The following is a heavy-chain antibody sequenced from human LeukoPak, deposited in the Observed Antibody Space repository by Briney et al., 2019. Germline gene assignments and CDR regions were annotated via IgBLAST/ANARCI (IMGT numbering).Heavy chain of an antibody. CDR3: VGIWSGYSRFDY. CDR1: GFTFSSYA. Sequence: GGSLRLSCAASGFTFSSYAMHWVRQAPGKGLEWVAVISYDGSNKYYADSVKGRFTISRDNSKNTLYLQMNSLRAEDTAVYYCVGIWSGYSRFDYWGQGTLVTVSS. CDR2: ISYDGSNK. V-gene: IGHV3-30*04. J-gene: IGHJ4*02. D-gene: IGHD3-3*01.